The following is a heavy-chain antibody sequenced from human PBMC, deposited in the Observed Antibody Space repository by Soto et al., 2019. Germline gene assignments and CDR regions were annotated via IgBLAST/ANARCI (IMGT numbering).Heavy chain of an antibody. CDR3: ARTPDYDILTGSPLYYFDY. CDR2: IDWDDDK. Sequence: FGPTLVNPTQTLTLTCTFSGFSLSTSGMCVSWIRQPPGKALEWLALIDWDDDKYYSTSLKTRLTISKDTSKNQVVLTMTNMDPVDTATYYCARTPDYDILTGSPLYYFDYWGQGTLVTVSS. D-gene: IGHD3-9*01. CDR1: GFSLSTSGMC. J-gene: IGHJ4*02. V-gene: IGHV2-70*01.